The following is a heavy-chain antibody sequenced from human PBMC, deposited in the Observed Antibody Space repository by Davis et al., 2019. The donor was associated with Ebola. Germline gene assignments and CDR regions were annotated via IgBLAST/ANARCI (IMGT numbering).Heavy chain of an antibody. J-gene: IGHJ5*02. V-gene: IGHV2-26*01. CDR3: ARSKGRWELLSWFDP. CDR1: GFSLSNARMG. Sequence: SGPTLVKPTETLTLTCTVSGFSLSNARMGVSWIRQPPGKALEWLAHIFSNDEKSYRTSLKSRLTISKDTSKSQVVLTMTNMDPVDTSTYYCARSKGRWELLSWFDPWGQGTLVTVSS. CDR2: IFSNDEK. D-gene: IGHD1-26*01.